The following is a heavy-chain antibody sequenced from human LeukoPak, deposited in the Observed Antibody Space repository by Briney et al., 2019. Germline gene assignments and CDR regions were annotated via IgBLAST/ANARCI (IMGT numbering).Heavy chain of an antibody. CDR3: ARDNRGYSGYDPFYFDY. V-gene: IGHV3-30*03. J-gene: IGHJ4*02. D-gene: IGHD5-12*01. Sequence: PGGSLRLSCAASGFTFSSYGMHWVRQAPGKGLEWVAVISYDGSNKYYADSVKGRFTISRDNSKNTLYLQMNSLRAEDTAVYYCARDNRGYSGYDPFYFDYWGQGTLVTVSS. CDR2: ISYDGSNK. CDR1: GFTFSSYG.